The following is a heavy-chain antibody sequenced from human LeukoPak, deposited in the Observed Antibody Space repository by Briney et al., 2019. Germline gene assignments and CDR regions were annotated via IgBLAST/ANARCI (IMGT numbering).Heavy chain of an antibody. CDR2: IYSGGST. Sequence: GGSLRLSCAASGFTVTSNYMSWVRQAPGKGLEWVSVIYSGGSTYYADSVKGRFTISRDNSKNTLYLQMNSLRAEDTAVYYCARDGEGSGDDYWGQGTLVTVSS. CDR1: GFTVTSNY. D-gene: IGHD1-26*01. J-gene: IGHJ4*02. CDR3: ARDGEGSGDDY. V-gene: IGHV3-53*01.